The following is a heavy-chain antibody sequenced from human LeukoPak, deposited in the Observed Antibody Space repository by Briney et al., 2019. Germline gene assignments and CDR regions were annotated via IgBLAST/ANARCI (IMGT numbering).Heavy chain of an antibody. Sequence: PSETLSLTCTVSGGSISSYYWSWIRQPPGKGLEWIGYIYYSGSTNYNPSLKSRVTISVDTSKNQFSLKLSSVTAADTAVYYCARVLAGRTVTPNYYYYYYMDVWGKGTTVTVSS. D-gene: IGHD4-17*01. V-gene: IGHV4-59*01. J-gene: IGHJ6*03. CDR2: IYYSGST. CDR3: ARVLAGRTVTPNYYYYYYMDV. CDR1: GGSISSYY.